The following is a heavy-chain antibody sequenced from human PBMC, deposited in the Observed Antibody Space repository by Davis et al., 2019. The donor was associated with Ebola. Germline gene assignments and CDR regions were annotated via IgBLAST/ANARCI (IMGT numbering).Heavy chain of an antibody. CDR2: ISGSGDTA. J-gene: IGHJ4*02. Sequence: PGGSLRLSCAASGFTFSRYTMSWVRQAPGKGLEWVSTISGSGDTAYYADSVWGRFTISRDNSKNTVYLQMNSLRAEDTAVYYCAKVGRLSAAGNIDYWGQGTLVTVSS. V-gene: IGHV3-23*01. D-gene: IGHD6-13*01. CDR3: AKVGRLSAAGNIDY. CDR1: GFTFSRYT.